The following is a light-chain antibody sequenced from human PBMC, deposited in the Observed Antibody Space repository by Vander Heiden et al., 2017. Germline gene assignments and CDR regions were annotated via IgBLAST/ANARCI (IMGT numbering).Light chain of an antibody. V-gene: IGKV1-39*01. CDR1: QSISSY. CDR3: QQSYRTPQYS. Sequence: DIQMIQSPSFLSASVGDRITITCRASQSISSYLNWYQQKPGKSPKLLIYVATSLQTGVPSRFSGSGSGTDFTLTISSLQPEDFATYYCQQSYRTPQYSFGQGTKLEMK. J-gene: IGKJ2*03. CDR2: VAT.